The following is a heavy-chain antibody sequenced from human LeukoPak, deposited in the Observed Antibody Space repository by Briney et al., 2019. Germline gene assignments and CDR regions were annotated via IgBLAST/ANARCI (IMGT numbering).Heavy chain of an antibody. CDR2: IIPIFGTA. J-gene: IGHJ5*02. Sequence: GASVKVSCKASGGTFSSYAISWVRQAPGQGLEWMGGIIPIFGTANYAQKFQGRVTITADESTSTAYMELSSLRSEDTAAYYCARGDIHASGWFDPWGQGTLVTVSS. CDR3: ARGDIHASGWFDP. V-gene: IGHV1-69*13. D-gene: IGHD3-9*01. CDR1: GGTFSSYA.